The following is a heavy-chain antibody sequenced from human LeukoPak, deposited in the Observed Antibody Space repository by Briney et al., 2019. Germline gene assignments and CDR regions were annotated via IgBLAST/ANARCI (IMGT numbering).Heavy chain of an antibody. Sequence: GGSLRLSCVVSGFTVSSNYMSWVRQAPGKGLEWVSAIFSGGSTFYADSVTGRFTISRDNSKNTVYLEMNSLRAEDTAVYYCARDLKTSGWYGDFDYWGQGTLVTVSS. D-gene: IGHD6-19*01. CDR2: IFSGGST. CDR3: ARDLKTSGWYGDFDY. J-gene: IGHJ4*02. V-gene: IGHV3-53*01. CDR1: GFTVSSNY.